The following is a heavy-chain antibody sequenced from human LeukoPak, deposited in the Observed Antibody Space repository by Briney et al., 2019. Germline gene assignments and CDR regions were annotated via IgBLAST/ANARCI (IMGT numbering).Heavy chain of an antibody. V-gene: IGHV4-30-4*01. D-gene: IGHD3-10*01. CDR3: AKYIRDSGTYYLDY. CDR1: GGSISSGDYY. CDR2: IYYSGST. Sequence: KPSQTLSLTCTVSGGSISSGDYYWSWIRQPPGKGLEWIGYIYYSGSTYYNPSLKSRVTISVDTSNNQFSLKLYSVTAADTAVYYCAKYIRDSGTYYLDYWGQGTLVTVSS. J-gene: IGHJ4*02.